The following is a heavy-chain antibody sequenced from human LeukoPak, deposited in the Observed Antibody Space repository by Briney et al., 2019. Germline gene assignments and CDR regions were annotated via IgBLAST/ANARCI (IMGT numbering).Heavy chain of an antibody. V-gene: IGHV3-11*01. D-gene: IGHD4-17*01. CDR2: ISSSGSTI. CDR1: GFTFSDYY. CDR3: ASGYHDYGDYGPYYYGMDV. J-gene: IGHJ6*02. Sequence: GGSLRLSCAASGFTFSDYYMSWIRQAPGKGLEWVSYISSSGSTIYYADSVKGRFTISRGNAKNSLYLQMNSLRAEDTAVYYCASGYHDYGDYGPYYYGMDVWGQGTTVTVSS.